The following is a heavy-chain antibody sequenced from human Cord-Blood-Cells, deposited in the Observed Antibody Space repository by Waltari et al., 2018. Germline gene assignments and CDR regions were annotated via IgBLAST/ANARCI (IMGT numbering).Heavy chain of an antibody. J-gene: IGHJ3*02. CDR2: TYYRSKWYN. Sequence: QVQLQPSGPGLVKSSQTLSLTCAISGDSVPSNSAAWNWIRHSPSRGLAWRGRTYYRSKWYNDYAVSVKSRITINPDTSKNQFSLQLNSVTPEDTAVYYCARDGYSYGAFDIWGQGTMVTVSS. CDR3: ARDGYSYGAFDI. CDR1: GDSVPSNSAA. V-gene: IGHV6-1*01. D-gene: IGHD5-18*01.